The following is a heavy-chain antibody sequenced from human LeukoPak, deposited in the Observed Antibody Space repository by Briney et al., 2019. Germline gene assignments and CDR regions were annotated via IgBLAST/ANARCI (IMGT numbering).Heavy chain of an antibody. V-gene: IGHV4-59*01. D-gene: IGHD3-22*01. CDR2: IYYSGST. CDR3: ASNFYDSSGYYYEY. CDR1: GGSISSYY. J-gene: IGHJ4*02. Sequence: SETLSLTCTVSGGSISSYYWSWIRQPPGKGLEWIGYIYYSGSTNYNPSLMSRVTISVDTSKNQFSLKLSSVTAADTAVYYCASNFYDSSGYYYEYWGQGTLVTVSS.